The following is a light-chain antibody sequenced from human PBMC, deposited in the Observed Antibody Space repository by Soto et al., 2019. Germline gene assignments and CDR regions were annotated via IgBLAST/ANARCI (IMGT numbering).Light chain of an antibody. CDR3: QQSDSTPLT. CDR1: QSISSY. V-gene: IGKV1-39*01. Sequence: QMNQSPSSLSASVGDRVTITCRARQSISSYLNRYQQKPGKAPKLLIYAASSLQSGVPSRFSGSVSGTDFTLTISSLQPEDGATYYCQQSDSTPLTFGQVTKVLIK. J-gene: IGKJ1*01. CDR2: AAS.